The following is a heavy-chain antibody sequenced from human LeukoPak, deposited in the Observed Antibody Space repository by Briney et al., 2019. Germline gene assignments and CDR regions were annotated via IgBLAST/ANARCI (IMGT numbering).Heavy chain of an antibody. Sequence: SETLSLTCAVYGGSFSGYYWSWIRQPPGKGLEWIGEINHSGSTNYNPSLKSRVTISVDTSKNQFSLKLSSVTAADTAVYYCARGARGTGTYYYYYYMDVWGKGTTVTVSS. D-gene: IGHD1-1*01. CDR3: ARGARGTGTYYYYYYMDV. J-gene: IGHJ6*03. CDR1: GGSFSGYY. V-gene: IGHV4-34*01. CDR2: INHSGST.